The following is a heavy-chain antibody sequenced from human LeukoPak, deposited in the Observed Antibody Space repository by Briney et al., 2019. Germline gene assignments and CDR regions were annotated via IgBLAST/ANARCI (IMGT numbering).Heavy chain of an antibody. V-gene: IGHV4-59*01. J-gene: IGHJ5*02. CDR2: IYYSGST. CDR3: AREWALGVCSSTSCQVQNWFDP. Sequence: PSETLSLTCTVSGGSISSYYWSWIRQPPGKGLEWIGYIYYSGSTNYNPSLKSRVTISVDTSKNQFSLKLSSVTAADTAVYYCAREWALGVCSSTSCQVQNWFDPWGQGTLVTVSS. D-gene: IGHD2-2*01. CDR1: GGSISSYY.